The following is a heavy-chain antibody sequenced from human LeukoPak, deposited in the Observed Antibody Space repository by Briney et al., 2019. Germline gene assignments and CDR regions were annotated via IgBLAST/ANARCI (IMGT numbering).Heavy chain of an antibody. D-gene: IGHD3-22*01. CDR2: ISYDGSNK. V-gene: IGHV3-30-3*01. CDR3: ARVGTTYYDSSGDTDY. J-gene: IGHJ4*02. CDR1: GFTFSSYA. Sequence: GGSLRLSCAASGFTFSSYAMHWVRQAPGKGLEWVAVISYDGSNKYYADSVKGRFTISRDNSKNTLYLQMSSLRAEDTAVYYCARVGTTYYDSSGDTDYWGQGTLVTVSS.